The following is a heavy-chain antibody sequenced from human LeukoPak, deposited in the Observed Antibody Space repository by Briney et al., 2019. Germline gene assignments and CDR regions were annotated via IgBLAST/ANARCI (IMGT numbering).Heavy chain of an antibody. V-gene: IGHV4-39*01. CDR1: DGSISSDSYY. CDR2: MYHTGTT. J-gene: IGHJ4*02. D-gene: IGHD3-9*01. CDR3: ARHFGWVGGNVDY. Sequence: PSETLSLTCTVSDGSISSDSYYWGWIRQPPGKGLEWIGYMYHTGTTYYNPSLRSRVTISVDRSKNQFSLKLSSVTAEDTAVYYCARHFGWVGGNVDYWGQGTQVTVSS.